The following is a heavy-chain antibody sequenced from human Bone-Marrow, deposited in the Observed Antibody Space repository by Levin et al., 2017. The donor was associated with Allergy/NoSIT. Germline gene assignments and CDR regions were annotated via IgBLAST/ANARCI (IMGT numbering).Heavy chain of an antibody. Sequence: GGSLRLSCEASGFLFSDFYMTWIRQSPGKGLEWLAYISRTITTTHYADSVRGRFTISRDNGKSSLFLQMNSRRPDDTGSYYCESPYLDFWGRGTLVSVSS. V-gene: IGHV3-11*01. J-gene: IGHJ4*02. CDR1: GFLFSDFY. CDR2: ISRTITTT. CDR3: ESPYLDF.